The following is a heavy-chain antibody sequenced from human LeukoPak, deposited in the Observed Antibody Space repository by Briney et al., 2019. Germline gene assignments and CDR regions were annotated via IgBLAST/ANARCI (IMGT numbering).Heavy chain of an antibody. D-gene: IGHD5-18*01. J-gene: IGHJ3*01. CDR3: ARGYSYGYDALDV. Sequence: KTSETLSLTCTVSGGSISSYYWSWIRQPPGKGLEWIGCIYYSGRTNYSPSLKSRVTISVDTSNNQFSLKLSFVTAADTAVYYCARGYSYGYDALDVWGQGTMVAVSS. CDR2: IYYSGRT. CDR1: GGSISSYY. V-gene: IGHV4-59*01.